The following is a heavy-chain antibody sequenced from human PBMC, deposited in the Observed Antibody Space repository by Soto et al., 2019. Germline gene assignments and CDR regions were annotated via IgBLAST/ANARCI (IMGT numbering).Heavy chain of an antibody. CDR3: AKDHYNWNDRVNYYYMDV. CDR2: ISYDGSNK. D-gene: IGHD1-1*01. CDR1: GFTFSSYA. Sequence: GSLRLSCAASGFTFSSYAMHWVRQAPGKGLEWVAVISYDGSNKYYADSVKGRSTISRDNSKNTLYLQMNSLRAEDTAVYYCAKDHYNWNDRVNYYYMDVWGKGTTVTVSS. J-gene: IGHJ6*03. V-gene: IGHV3-30-3*01.